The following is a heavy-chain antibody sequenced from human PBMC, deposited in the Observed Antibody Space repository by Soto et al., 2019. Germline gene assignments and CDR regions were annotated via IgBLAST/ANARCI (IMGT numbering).Heavy chain of an antibody. CDR1: GYTFTGYY. J-gene: IGHJ4*02. Sequence: QVQLVQSGAEVKKPGASVKVSCKASGYTFTGYYMHWVRQAPGQGLEWMGWINPNSGGTNYAQKFQGWVTMTRDTSISTAYMELSRLRSDDTAVYYRAGDLRAATGPRSFDYWGQGPLVTVSS. D-gene: IGHD6-13*01. CDR2: INPNSGGT. CDR3: AGDLRAATGPRSFDY. V-gene: IGHV1-2*04.